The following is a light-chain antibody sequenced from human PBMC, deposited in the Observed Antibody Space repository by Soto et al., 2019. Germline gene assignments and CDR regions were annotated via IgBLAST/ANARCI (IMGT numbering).Light chain of an antibody. CDR1: NSDVGSYNL. V-gene: IGLV2-14*02. CDR2: EVT. J-gene: IGLJ2*01. Sequence: QSALTQPASVSGSPGQSITISCTGGNSDVGSYNLVSWYQQHPGQAPKLIIYEVTARPSGVSDRFSGSKSGNTASLTISGLQAEDEGDYYCYSYTSSNTVLFGGGTKVTVL. CDR3: YSYTSSNTVL.